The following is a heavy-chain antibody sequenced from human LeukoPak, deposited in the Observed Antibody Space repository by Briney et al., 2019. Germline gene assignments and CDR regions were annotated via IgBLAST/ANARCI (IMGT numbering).Heavy chain of an antibody. D-gene: IGHD1-14*01. J-gene: IGHJ3*02. CDR1: GGSFSGYY. CDR2: INHSGST. V-gene: IGHV4-34*01. CDR3: ASVTSPNDAFDI. Sequence: SETLSLSCAAYGGSFSGYYWSWIRQPPGKGLEWIGEINHSGSTNYNPSLKSRVTISVDTSKNQFSLKLSSVTAADTAVYYCASVTSPNDAFDIWGQGTMVTVSS.